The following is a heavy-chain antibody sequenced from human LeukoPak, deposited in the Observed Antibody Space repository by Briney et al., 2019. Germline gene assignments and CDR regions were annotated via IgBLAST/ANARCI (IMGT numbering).Heavy chain of an antibody. J-gene: IGHJ4*02. V-gene: IGHV4-59*01. CDR1: GGSISSYY. D-gene: IGHD5-24*01. Sequence: KPSETLSLPCTVSGGSISSYYWSWIRQPPGKGLEWIGYIYYSGSTNYNPSLKSRVTISVDTSKNQFSLKLSSVTAADTAVYYCARTGEDGYNYDYWGQGTLVTVSS. CDR2: IYYSGST. CDR3: ARTGEDGYNYDY.